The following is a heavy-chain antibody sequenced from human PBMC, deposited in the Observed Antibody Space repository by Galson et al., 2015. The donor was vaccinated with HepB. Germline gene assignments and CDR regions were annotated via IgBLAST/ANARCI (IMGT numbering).Heavy chain of an antibody. CDR3: VKDSHYDFWQGSLFEL. CDR2: ISGHAEKI. CDR1: GFAFGSHT. V-gene: IGHV3-23*01. J-gene: IGHJ4*02. Sequence: SLRLSCAAPGFAFGSHTMIWVRQAPGRGLECVSAISGHAEKIYYAESLKGRFTISRDNSKSTVYLQISGLRVDDTAVYYCVKDSHYDFWQGSLFELWGQGTPVTVAS. D-gene: IGHD3-3*01.